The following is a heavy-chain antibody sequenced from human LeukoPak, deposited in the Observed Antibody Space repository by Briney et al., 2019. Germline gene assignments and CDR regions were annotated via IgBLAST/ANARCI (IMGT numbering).Heavy chain of an antibody. CDR1: GGSISSHN. Sequence: SETLSLTCTVSGGSISSHNWSWIRPPPGKGLEGVGYIYYSGSNNYNPSLKSRVIISVDTSKNQFSLKLSSVTAADTAVYYCARAHSSTPLSAFDIWGQGTMVTVSS. CDR3: ARAHSSTPLSAFDI. V-gene: IGHV4-59*11. CDR2: IYYSGSN. J-gene: IGHJ3*02. D-gene: IGHD6-13*01.